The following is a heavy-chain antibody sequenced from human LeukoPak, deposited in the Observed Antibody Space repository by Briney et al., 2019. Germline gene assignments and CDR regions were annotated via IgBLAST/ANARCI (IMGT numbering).Heavy chain of an antibody. CDR2: IYHSGST. CDR3: ARDRVVATIDEIDYYYYYGMDV. CDR1: GGSISSSNW. Sequence: PSGTLSLTCAVSGGSISSSNWWSWVRQPPGKGLEWIGEIYHSGSTNYNPSLKSRVTIAVDKSKNQFSLKLSSVTAADTAVYYCARDRVVATIDEIDYYYYYGMDVGGKGTTVTVSS. V-gene: IGHV4-4*02. D-gene: IGHD5-12*01. J-gene: IGHJ6*04.